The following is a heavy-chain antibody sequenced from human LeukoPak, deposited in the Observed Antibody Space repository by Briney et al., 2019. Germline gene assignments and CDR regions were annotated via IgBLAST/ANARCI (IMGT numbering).Heavy chain of an antibody. Sequence: GGGLTLSCAPSGFTFSSYGMNWVRQAPGKGPEWISYSSRSGSSIYYADSVKGRFPISRDNANNSLYLQMSSLGAEDTAIYYCSRDRGGGDIYFDYWGQGTLVTVSS. CDR1: GFTFSSYG. V-gene: IGHV3-48*03. CDR2: SSRSGSSI. D-gene: IGHD2-21*02. J-gene: IGHJ4*02. CDR3: SRDRGGGDIYFDY.